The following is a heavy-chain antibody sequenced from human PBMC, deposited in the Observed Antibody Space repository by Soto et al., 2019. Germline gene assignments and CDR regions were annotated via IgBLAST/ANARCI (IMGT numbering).Heavy chain of an antibody. Sequence: LRLSCAASGFTFSSYAMTWVRQAPGKGLEWVSTISGTGTTTYYADSVKGRFTISRDNSKNALYLQMNSLRTEDTAVYYCVKAVYLLDFDYWGQGTLVTVSS. CDR2: ISGTGTTT. CDR1: GFTFSSYA. CDR3: VKAVYLLDFDY. V-gene: IGHV3-23*01. J-gene: IGHJ4*02. D-gene: IGHD2-8*01.